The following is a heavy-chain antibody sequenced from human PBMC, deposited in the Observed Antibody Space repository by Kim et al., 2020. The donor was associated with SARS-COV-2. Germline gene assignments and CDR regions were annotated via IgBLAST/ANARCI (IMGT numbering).Heavy chain of an antibody. CDR3: AKEVELGLSTMEY. J-gene: IGHJ4*02. Sequence: YRASVSGRLTVSRDNSKNTLFLQLSSLTVEDTAIYYCAKEVELGLSTMEYWGQGVLVTVTS. V-gene: IGHV3-23*01. D-gene: IGHD3-10*01.